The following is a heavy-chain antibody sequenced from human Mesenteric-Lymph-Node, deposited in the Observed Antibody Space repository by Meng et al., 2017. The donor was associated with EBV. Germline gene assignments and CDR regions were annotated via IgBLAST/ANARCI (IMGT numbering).Heavy chain of an antibody. Sequence: PLHQWGAGLLKPSETLTLSCAVYGAAFSDYYWTWIRQTPGKGLEWIGEVPRSGSTNYNPSLKSRVIISIDTSKNQFPLKLTSVTAADTAVYYCARALYSNSYYGSLSYWGLGTLVTVSS. CDR2: VPRSGST. CDR3: ARALYSNSYYGSLSY. CDR1: GAAFSDYY. J-gene: IGHJ4*02. V-gene: IGHV4-34*01. D-gene: IGHD3-10*01.